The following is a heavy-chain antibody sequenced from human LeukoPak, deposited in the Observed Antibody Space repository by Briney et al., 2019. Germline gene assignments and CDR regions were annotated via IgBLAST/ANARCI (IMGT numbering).Heavy chain of an antibody. CDR1: GFTFTYYA. CDR3: AKESSGGWYFDY. V-gene: IGHV3-23*01. D-gene: IGHD6-19*01. CDR2: IPASGGST. J-gene: IGHJ4*02. Sequence: GGSLRLSCAASGFTFTYYAMHWVRQAPGKGLEWVSSIPASGGSTYYADSVKGRFTISRDNSKNSLYLQMNSLRAEDTAVYYCAKESSGGWYFDYWGQGTLVTVSS.